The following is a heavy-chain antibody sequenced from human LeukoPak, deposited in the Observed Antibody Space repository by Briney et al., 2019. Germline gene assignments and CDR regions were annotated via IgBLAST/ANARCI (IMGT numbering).Heavy chain of an antibody. CDR2: ISWNSGSI. V-gene: IGHV3-9*01. D-gene: IGHD3-3*01. CDR1: GFTFDDYA. J-gene: IGHJ4*02. Sequence: PGGSLRLSCAASGFTFDDYAMHWVRQAPGKGLEWVSGISWNSGSIGYADSVKGRFTISRDNAKNSLYLQMNSLRAEDTALYYCAKSSFGWSYFDYWGQGTLVTVSS. CDR3: AKSSFGWSYFDY.